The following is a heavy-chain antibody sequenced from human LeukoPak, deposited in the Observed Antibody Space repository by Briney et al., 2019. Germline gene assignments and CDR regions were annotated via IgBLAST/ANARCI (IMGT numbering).Heavy chain of an antibody. J-gene: IGHJ4*02. V-gene: IGHV4-59*01. CDR1: GGSISSYY. CDR2: IYYSGST. D-gene: IGHD3-3*01. Sequence: KRSETLSLTCTVSGGSISSYYWSWIRQPPGKGLEWIGYIYYSGSTNYNPSLKSRVTISVDTSKNQFSLKLSSVTAADTAVYYCASRSGYYWGFDYWGQGTLVTVSS. CDR3: ASRSGYYWGFDY.